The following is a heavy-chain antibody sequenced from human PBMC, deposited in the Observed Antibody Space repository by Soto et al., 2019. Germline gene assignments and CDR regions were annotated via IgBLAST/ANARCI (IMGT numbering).Heavy chain of an antibody. CDR3: ARGPSTVVTTKGVYYYYGMDV. CDR2: IIPIFGTA. D-gene: IGHD4-17*01. Sequence: QVQLVQSGAEVKKPGSSVKVSCKASGGTFSSYAISWVRQAPGQGLEWMGGIIPIFGTANYAQKFQGRVTITADESTSTAYMELSSLRSEVTAVYYCARGPSTVVTTKGVYYYYGMDVWGQGTTVTVSS. J-gene: IGHJ6*02. V-gene: IGHV1-69*01. CDR1: GGTFSSYA.